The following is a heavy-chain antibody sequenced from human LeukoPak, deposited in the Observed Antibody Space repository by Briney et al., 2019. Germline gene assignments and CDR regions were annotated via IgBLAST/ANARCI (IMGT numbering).Heavy chain of an antibody. CDR2: IIPIFGTA. CDR1: GGTFSSYA. V-gene: IGHV1-69*01. CDR3: ARDRWDITGTTIDDY. J-gene: IGHJ4*02. Sequence: ASVKVSCKASGGTFSSYAISWVRQASGQGLKWMGGIIPIFGTANYAQKFQGRVTITADESTSTAYMELSSLRSEDTAVYYCARDRWDITGTTIDDYWGQGTLVTVSS. D-gene: IGHD1-7*01.